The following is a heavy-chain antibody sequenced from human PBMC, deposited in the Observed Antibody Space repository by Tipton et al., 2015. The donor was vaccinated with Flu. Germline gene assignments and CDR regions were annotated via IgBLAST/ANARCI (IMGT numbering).Heavy chain of an antibody. CDR2: IYPSGGGT. CDR1: GYTFTNYN. D-gene: IGHD3-10*01. Sequence: QSGPEVKKPGASVRISCTASGYTFTNYNMHWVRQAPGQGPEWMGIIYPSGGGTTYAQRFKGRVTLTRDKSTNTVYMELSSLRSDDTAFYYCARDRGFGAYTFDYWGQGTLVTVAS. J-gene: IGHJ4*02. V-gene: IGHV1-46*01. CDR3: ARDRGFGAYTFDY.